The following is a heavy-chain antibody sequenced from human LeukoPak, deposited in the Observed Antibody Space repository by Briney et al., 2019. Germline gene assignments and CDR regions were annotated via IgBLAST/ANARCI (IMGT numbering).Heavy chain of an antibody. CDR1: GYTFTSYG. V-gene: IGHV1-18*01. J-gene: IGHJ6*03. Sequence: GASVKVSCKASGYTFTSYGISWVRQAPGQGLEWMGWISAHNGNTNYAQKFQGRVTITADKSTSTAYMELSSLRSEDTAVYYCARAPRGYSSSSDRTFYYYMDVWGKGTTVTVSS. D-gene: IGHD6-6*01. CDR2: ISAHNGNT. CDR3: ARAPRGYSSSSDRTFYYYMDV.